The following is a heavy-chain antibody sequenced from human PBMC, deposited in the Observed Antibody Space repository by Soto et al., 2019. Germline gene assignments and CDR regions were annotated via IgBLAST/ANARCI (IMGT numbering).Heavy chain of an antibody. D-gene: IGHD3-9*01. V-gene: IGHV4-34*01. CDR2: ITHSGST. CDR3: ARGERGILTGYGDY. J-gene: IGHJ4*02. CDR1: GGSFSGYF. Sequence: QVHLQQWGAGLLKPSETLSLTCAVYGGSFSGYFWSWIRQPPGKGLEWIGEITHSGSTKYNPSLKSRVTLTIDPSKNQFSLKLSSVTAADTAVYYCARGERGILTGYGDYWGQGTLVTVSS.